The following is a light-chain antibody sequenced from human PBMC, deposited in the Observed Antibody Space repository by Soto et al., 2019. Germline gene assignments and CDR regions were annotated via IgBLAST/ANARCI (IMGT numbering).Light chain of an antibody. V-gene: IGKV1-39*01. CDR1: QRISSY. J-gene: IGKJ3*01. CDR2: SAS. Sequence: GDRVTITCRASQRISSYLNWYQLKPGKAPKLLIYSASSLQGGVPSRFSGSGSGTDFTLTISSLQLEDFATYYCQQSYSIPFTFGPGTKVDIK. CDR3: QQSYSIPFT.